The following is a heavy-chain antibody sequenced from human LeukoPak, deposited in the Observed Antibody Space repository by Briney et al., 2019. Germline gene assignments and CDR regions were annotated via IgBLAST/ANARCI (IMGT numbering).Heavy chain of an antibody. V-gene: IGHV3-7*01. CDR2: IKQDGSDK. Sequence: GGAPRIPLAAPGFPFRNYLLKMGRPAPGKGRGGGANIKQDGSDKYYVDSVKGRFTISRDNAKNSLYLQLNSLRAEDTAVYYCARAYWATVPLDSWGQGTLVTVSS. D-gene: IGHD2-8*02. J-gene: IGHJ4*02. CDR3: ARAYWATVPLDS. CDR1: GFPFRNYL.